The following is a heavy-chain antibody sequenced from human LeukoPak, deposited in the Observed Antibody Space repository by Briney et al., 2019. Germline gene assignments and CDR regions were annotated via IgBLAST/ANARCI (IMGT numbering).Heavy chain of an antibody. CDR1: GYIFSSYD. CDR3: ARLSETPAFYPGGRYLYLAY. J-gene: IGHJ4*02. V-gene: IGHV1-8*01. CDR2: MNPSTGNT. Sequence: EASVKVSCKASGYIFSSYDINWVRQATGQGLEWMGWMNPSTGNTGYAQKFQGRVTMTRDTSTSTAYMELSSLKSEDTAVYYCARLSETPAFYPGGRYLYLAYWGREPRSPSPQ. D-gene: IGHD2-8*02.